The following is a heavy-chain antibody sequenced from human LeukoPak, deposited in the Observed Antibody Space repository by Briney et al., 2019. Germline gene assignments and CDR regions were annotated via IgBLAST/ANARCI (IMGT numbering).Heavy chain of an antibody. CDR1: GFTFSSYG. J-gene: IGHJ4*02. D-gene: IGHD3-22*01. Sequence: GGSLRLSCAASGFTFSSYGMHWVRQAPGKGLEWVAVIWYDGSNKYYADSVKGRFTISRDNSKNTLYLQMNSLRAEDTAEYYCARGQRNYYDSSGYYDYWGQGTLVTVSS. CDR3: ARGQRNYYDSSGYYDY. V-gene: IGHV3-33*01. CDR2: IWYDGSNK.